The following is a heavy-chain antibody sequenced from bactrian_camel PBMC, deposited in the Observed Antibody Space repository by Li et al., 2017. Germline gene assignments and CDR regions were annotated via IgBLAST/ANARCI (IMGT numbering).Heavy chain of an antibody. V-gene: IGHV3S1*01. J-gene: IGHJ4*01. CDR3: ANSRERYSDYVHVY. D-gene: IGHD4*01. Sequence: HVQLVESGGDLVQPGGSLRLSCAASGLTFRSYWMYWVRQAPGKGLEWVSTINSGGGSTYYADSVKGRFTTSRDNAKNTLYLHLNSLKTEDTAMYYCANSRERYSDYVHVYWGQGTQVTVS. CDR1: GLTFRSYW. CDR2: INSGGGST.